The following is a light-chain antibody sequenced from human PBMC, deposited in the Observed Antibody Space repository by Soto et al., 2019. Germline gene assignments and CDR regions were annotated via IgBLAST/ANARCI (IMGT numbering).Light chain of an antibody. V-gene: IGKV3-20*01. CDR1: QRVSSSY. J-gene: IGKJ1*01. Sequence: EIVLTQSPGTLSLSPGERATLSCRASQRVSSSYLAWYQQKPGQAPRLLIYGASSRATGIPDRFSGSGSGTDFTLPISRLEPEDFAVYYCQQYGSSTVTFGQGTKVEIK. CDR2: GAS. CDR3: QQYGSSTVT.